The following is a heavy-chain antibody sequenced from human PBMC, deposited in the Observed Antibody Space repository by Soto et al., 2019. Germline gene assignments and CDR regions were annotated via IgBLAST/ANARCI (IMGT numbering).Heavy chain of an antibody. CDR3: ASLVGQWLALFDY. J-gene: IGHJ4*02. Sequence: QVQLQESGPGLVKPSQTLSLTCTVSGGSISSGDYYWSWIRQPPGKVLEWIGYIYYSGSTYYNPSLKSRVTISVDTSKNQVSLKLSSVTAADTAVYYCASLVGQWLALFDYWGQGTLVTVSS. CDR1: GGSISSGDYY. D-gene: IGHD6-19*01. CDR2: IYYSGST. V-gene: IGHV4-30-4*01.